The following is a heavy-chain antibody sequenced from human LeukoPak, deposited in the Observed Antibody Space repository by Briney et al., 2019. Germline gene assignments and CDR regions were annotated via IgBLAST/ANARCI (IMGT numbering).Heavy chain of an antibody. D-gene: IGHD3-22*01. J-gene: IGHJ4*02. CDR2: INHSGST. CDR3: ARGRTPRYYYDSSAADY. Sequence: SETLSLTCAVYGGSFSGYYWSWIRQPPGKGLEWIGEINHSGSTNYNPSLKSRVTISVDTSKNQFSLKLSSVTAADTAVYYCARGRTPRYYYDSSAADYWGQGTLVTVSS. V-gene: IGHV4-34*01. CDR1: GGSFSGYY.